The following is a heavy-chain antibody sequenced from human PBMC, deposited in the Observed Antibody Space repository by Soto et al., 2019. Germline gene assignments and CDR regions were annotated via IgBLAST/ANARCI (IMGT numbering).Heavy chain of an antibody. D-gene: IGHD6-19*01. J-gene: IGHJ4*02. CDR3: ARVSGYSSGWYSFDY. CDR2: IWYDGSNK. Sequence: QVQLVESGGGVVQPGRSLRLSCAASGFTFSSYGMHWVRQAPGKGLEWVAVIWYDGSNKYYADSVKGRFTISRDNSKNPLYLQMNSLRAEDTAVYYCARVSGYSSGWYSFDYWGQGTLVTVSS. V-gene: IGHV3-33*01. CDR1: GFTFSSYG.